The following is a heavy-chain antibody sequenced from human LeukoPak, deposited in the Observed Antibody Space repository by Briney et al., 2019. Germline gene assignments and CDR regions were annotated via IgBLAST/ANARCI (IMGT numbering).Heavy chain of an antibody. CDR2: IYYSGST. D-gene: IGHD2-15*01. CDR3: ARGRFYCSGGSCLDY. Sequence: SETLSLTCTVSGGSISSSSYYWGWIRQPPGKGLEWIGSIYYSGSTYYNPSLKSRVTISVDTSKNQFSLKLSSVTAADTAVYYCARGRFYCSGGSCLDYWGQGTLVTVSS. V-gene: IGHV4-39*07. J-gene: IGHJ4*02. CDR1: GGSISSSSYY.